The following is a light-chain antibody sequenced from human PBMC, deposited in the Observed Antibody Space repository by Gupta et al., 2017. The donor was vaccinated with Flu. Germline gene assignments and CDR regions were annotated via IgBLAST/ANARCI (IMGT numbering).Light chain of an antibody. CDR1: ESVSTY. CDR2: DAS. V-gene: IGKV3-11*01. Sequence: ELVWTQSPDTLSLSPGERAALSCRASESVSTYLAWYQHKPGQAPRLLIYDASNRAAGVPARFSGRGSGTDFTLTISSLEPEDFAVYYCQQRSNWFTFGGGTKVEI. J-gene: IGKJ4*01. CDR3: QQRSNWFT.